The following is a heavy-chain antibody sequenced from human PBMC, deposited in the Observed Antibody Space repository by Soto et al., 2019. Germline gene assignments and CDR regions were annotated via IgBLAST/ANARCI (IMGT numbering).Heavy chain of an antibody. CDR1: GYTFTSYA. CDR3: ARFGPDSSGYYP. J-gene: IGHJ5*02. Sequence: AASVKVSCKASGYTFTSYAMHWVRQAPGQRLEWMGWINAGNGNTKYSQKFQGRVTITRDTSASTAYMELSSLRSEDTAVYYCARFGPDSSGYYPWGQGTLVTVSS. CDR2: INAGNGNT. V-gene: IGHV1-3*01. D-gene: IGHD3-22*01.